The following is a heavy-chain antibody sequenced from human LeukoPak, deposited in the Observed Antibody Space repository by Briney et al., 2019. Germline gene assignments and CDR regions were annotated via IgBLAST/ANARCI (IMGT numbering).Heavy chain of an antibody. CDR3: ASGLGLGAFDI. D-gene: IGHD3/OR15-3a*01. Sequence: SQTLSLTCTVSGGSISSGDYYWSWIRQPQGRAWSGLGTSNSGSTYYNPSLKSRVTISVDTSKNQFSLKLSSVTAADTAVYYCASGLGLGAFDIWGQGTMVTVSS. CDR1: GGSISSGDYY. J-gene: IGHJ3*02. V-gene: IGHV4-30-4*08. CDR2: SNSGST.